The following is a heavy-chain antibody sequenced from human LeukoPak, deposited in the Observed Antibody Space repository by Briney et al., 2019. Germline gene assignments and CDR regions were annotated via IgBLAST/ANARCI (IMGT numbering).Heavy chain of an antibody. Sequence: SETLSLTCTVSDGSLSSFYWGWIRQPPGKGLEWIGYIYYSGSTNYNPSLKSRVTISVDMSKNQFSLKLRSVTAADTAVYYCARVHFWSGYSYYFDYWGQGTLVTASS. CDR1: DGSLSSFY. CDR2: IYYSGST. CDR3: ARVHFWSGYSYYFDY. V-gene: IGHV4-59*01. D-gene: IGHD3-3*02. J-gene: IGHJ4*02.